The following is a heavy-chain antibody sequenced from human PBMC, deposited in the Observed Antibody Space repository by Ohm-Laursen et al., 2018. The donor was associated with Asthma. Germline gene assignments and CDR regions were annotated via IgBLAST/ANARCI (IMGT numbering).Heavy chain of an antibody. J-gene: IGHJ4*02. V-gene: IGHV4-34*01. Sequence: SETLSLTCAVYGGSFSGYYWSWIRQPPGKGLEWIGEINHSGSTNYNPSLKSRVTISVDKSKNQFSLKLTSVTAADTAVYFCARYGGDFYFDLWGQGTLVTVTS. CDR3: ARYGGDFYFDL. CDR1: GGSFSGYY. D-gene: IGHD4-23*01. CDR2: INHSGST.